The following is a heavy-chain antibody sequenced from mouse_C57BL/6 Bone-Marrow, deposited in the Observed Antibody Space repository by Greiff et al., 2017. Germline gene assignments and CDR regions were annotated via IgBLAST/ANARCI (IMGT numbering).Heavy chain of an antibody. V-gene: IGHV1-78*01. CDR3: VSLRWRYFDY. D-gene: IGHD2-12*01. CDR2: IYPSDGST. CDR1: GYTFTDHT. Sequence: QVQLQQSDAELVKPGASVKISCKVSGYTFTDHTIHWMKQRPEQGLEWIGDIYPSDGSTKYNEKFKGKATLTADKSSSTAYMQLNSLTSEDSAVYFCVSLRWRYFDYWGQGTTLTVSS. J-gene: IGHJ2*01.